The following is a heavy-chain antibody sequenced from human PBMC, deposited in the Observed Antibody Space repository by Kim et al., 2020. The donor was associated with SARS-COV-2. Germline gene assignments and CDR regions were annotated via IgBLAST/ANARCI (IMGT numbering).Heavy chain of an antibody. J-gene: IGHJ4*02. D-gene: IGHD6-19*01. CDR2: IRSKANSYAT. Sequence: GGSLRLSCAASGFSFSDSAVHWVRQAPGKGPEWVGRIRSKANSYATAYAASVNGRFTVSRDDSKNTAYLQMNSLKTEDTAVYYCAGRIAVAGFDSWGQGTLVTVSS. CDR1: GFSFSDSA. CDR3: AGRIAVAGFDS. V-gene: IGHV3-73*01.